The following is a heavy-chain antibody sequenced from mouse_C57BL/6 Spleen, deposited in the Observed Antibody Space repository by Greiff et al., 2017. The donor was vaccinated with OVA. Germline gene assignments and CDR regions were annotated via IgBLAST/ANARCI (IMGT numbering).Heavy chain of an antibody. CDR2: ISYDGSN. Sequence: DVKLQESGPGLVKPSQSLSLTCSVTGYSITSGYYWNWIRQFPGNKLEWMGYISYDGSNNYNPSLKNRISITRDTSKNQFFLKLNSVTTEDTATYYCARDRGLTGEFDYWGQGTTLTVSS. V-gene: IGHV3-6*01. D-gene: IGHD4-1*01. CDR1: GYSITSGYY. CDR3: ARDRGLTGEFDY. J-gene: IGHJ2*01.